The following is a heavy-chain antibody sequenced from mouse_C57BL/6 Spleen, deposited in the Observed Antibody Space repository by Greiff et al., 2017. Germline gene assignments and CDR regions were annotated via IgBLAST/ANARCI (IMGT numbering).Heavy chain of an antibody. CDR3: ARSNYGNYSDY. V-gene: IGHV1-59*01. CDR2: IDPSDSYT. CDR1: GYTFTSYW. J-gene: IGHJ2*01. D-gene: IGHD2-1*01. Sequence: QVQLQQPGAELVRPGTSVKLSCKASGYTFTSYWMHWVKQRPGQGLEWIGVIDPSDSYTNYNQKFKGKATLTVDTSSSTAYMQLSSLTSEDSAVYYCARSNYGNYSDYWGQGTTLTVSS.